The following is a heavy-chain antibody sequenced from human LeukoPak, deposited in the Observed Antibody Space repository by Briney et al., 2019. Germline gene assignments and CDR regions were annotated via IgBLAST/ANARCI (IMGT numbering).Heavy chain of an antibody. CDR1: GFIFSSYW. CDR3: AKDGYDILTGYYLAPGY. D-gene: IGHD3-9*01. V-gene: IGHV3-7*03. J-gene: IGHJ4*02. CDR2: IKQEGSEK. Sequence: GGSLRLSCAASGFIFSSYWMNWVRQAPGKGLEWVANIKQEGSEKYYVDSVKGRFTISRDNSKNTLYLQMNSLRAEDTAVYYCAKDGYDILTGYYLAPGYWGQGTLVTVSS.